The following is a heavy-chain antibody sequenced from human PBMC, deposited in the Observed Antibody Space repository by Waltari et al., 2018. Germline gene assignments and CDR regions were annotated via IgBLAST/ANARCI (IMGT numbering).Heavy chain of an antibody. CDR2: INHSGST. D-gene: IGHD3-3*01. J-gene: IGHJ3*02. V-gene: IGHV4-34*01. CDR3: AGGVPSDAFDI. CDR1: GGSFSGYY. Sequence: QVQLQQWGAGLLKPSETLSLTCAVYGGSFSGYYWSWIRQPPGKGLEWIGEINHSGSTNYNPSLKSRVTISVDTSKNQFSLKLSSVTAADTAVYYCAGGVPSDAFDIWGQGTMVTVSS.